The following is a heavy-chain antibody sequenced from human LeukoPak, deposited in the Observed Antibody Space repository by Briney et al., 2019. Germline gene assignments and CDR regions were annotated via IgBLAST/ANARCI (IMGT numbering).Heavy chain of an antibody. V-gene: IGHV1-2*02. J-gene: IGHJ4*02. Sequence: ASVKVSCKASGYTFTGYYMHWVRQAPGQELEWMGWINPNSGGTNYAQKFQGRVTMTRDTSIGTAYMELSRLRSDDTAVYYCARSRYCSSTSCYYFDYWGQGTLVTVSS. CDR1: GYTFTGYY. CDR3: ARSRYCSSTSCYYFDY. CDR2: INPNSGGT. D-gene: IGHD2-2*01.